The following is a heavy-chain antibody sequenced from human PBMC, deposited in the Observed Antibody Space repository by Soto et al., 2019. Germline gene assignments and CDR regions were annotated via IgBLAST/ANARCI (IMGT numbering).Heavy chain of an antibody. V-gene: IGHV4-39*07. CDR1: GGSISRSSYY. CDR3: AKFIYDSSGIDLDDY. CDR2: IYYSGNT. D-gene: IGHD3-22*01. J-gene: IGHJ4*02. Sequence: SETLSLTCTVSGGSISRSSYYWGWIRQPPGKGLEWIGNIYYSGNTYYNPSLQSRVTISRDNSKNTLYLQMNSLRAEDTAVYYCAKFIYDSSGIDLDDYWGQGTLVTVSS.